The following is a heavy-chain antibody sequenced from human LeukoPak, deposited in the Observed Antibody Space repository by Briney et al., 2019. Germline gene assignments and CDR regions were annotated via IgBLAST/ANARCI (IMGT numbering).Heavy chain of an antibody. J-gene: IGHJ4*02. Sequence: GGSLRLSCAASGSTFSRYTFNWVRQAPGKGLEWVSAVSEYRATPYYADYAKGRFTISRDNSRSTVYLQMNSLRAEDTAIYYCAKRADGSGAYYIDYWGQGTLVTVSS. CDR2: VSEYRATP. CDR1: GSTFSRYT. V-gene: IGHV3-23*01. D-gene: IGHD3-10*01. CDR3: AKRADGSGAYYIDY.